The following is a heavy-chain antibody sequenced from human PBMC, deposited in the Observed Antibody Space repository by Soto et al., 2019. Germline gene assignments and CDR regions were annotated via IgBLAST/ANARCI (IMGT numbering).Heavy chain of an antibody. D-gene: IGHD3-3*01. CDR1: GYSFTSYW. J-gene: IGHJ6*02. V-gene: IGHV5-51*01. CDR2: IYPGDSDT. Sequence: GESLKISCKGSGYSFTSYWIGWVRQMPGKGLEWMGIIYPGDSDTRYSPSFQGQVTISADKSISTAYLQWSSLKASDTAMYYCATSFYDFWSGYNPHGMDVWGQGTTVTVSS. CDR3: ATSFYDFWSGYNPHGMDV.